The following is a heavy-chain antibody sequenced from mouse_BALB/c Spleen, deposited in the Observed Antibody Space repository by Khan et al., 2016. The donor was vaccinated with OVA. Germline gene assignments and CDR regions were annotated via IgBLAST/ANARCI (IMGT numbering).Heavy chain of an antibody. CDR1: GYTFTDYN. J-gene: IGHJ3*01. Sequence: EVKLLESGPELVKPGASVKISCKASGYTFTDYNMHWVKQSHGKSLEWIGYIYPCNGGTGYNQKFKSKATLTVDNSSSTAYMEFRSLTSEDSAVYYCARDGGYDAFAYWGQGTLVTVSA. CDR2: IYPCNGGT. V-gene: IGHV1S29*02. CDR3: ARDGGYDAFAY. D-gene: IGHD2-2*01.